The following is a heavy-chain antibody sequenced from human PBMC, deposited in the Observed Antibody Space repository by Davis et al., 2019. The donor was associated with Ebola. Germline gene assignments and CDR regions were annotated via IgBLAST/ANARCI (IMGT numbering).Heavy chain of an antibody. CDR1: GFTFSSHW. CDR3: AKDLLIRGVIVAPFPFDC. CDR2: IKEDGSEK. D-gene: IGHD3-16*02. J-gene: IGHJ4*02. V-gene: IGHV3-7*03. Sequence: GGSLRLSCAASGFTFSSHWMTWVRQAPGKGLEWVANIKEDGSEKDYVDSVKGRFTISRDNAKNSLFLQMNSLRVEDTAVYYCAKDLLIRGVIVAPFPFDCWGQGTQVTVSS.